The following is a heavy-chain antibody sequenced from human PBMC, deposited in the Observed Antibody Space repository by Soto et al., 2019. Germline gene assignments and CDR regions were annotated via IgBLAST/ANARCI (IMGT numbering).Heavy chain of an antibody. CDR3: ARDPRRYCSSTSCQQGVAYFQH. D-gene: IGHD2-2*01. CDR1: GFTFSSYA. Sequence: PGGSLRLSCAASGFTFSSYAMSWVRQAPGKGLEWVSAISGSGGSTYYADSVKGRFTISRDNSKNTLYLQMNSLRAEDTAVYYCARDPRRYCSSTSCQQGVAYFQHWGQGTLVTVSS. CDR2: ISGSGGST. V-gene: IGHV3-23*01. J-gene: IGHJ1*01.